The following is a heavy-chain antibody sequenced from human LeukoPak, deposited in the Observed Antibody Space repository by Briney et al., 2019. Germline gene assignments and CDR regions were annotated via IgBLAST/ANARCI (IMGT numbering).Heavy chain of an antibody. Sequence: PSETLSLTCAVYGGSFSGYYWSWIRQPPGKGLEWIGEINHSGSTNYNPSLKSRVTISVDTSKNQFSLKLSSVTAADTAVYYCARGRITTVRGVRRNWFDPWGQGTLVTVSS. CDR1: GGSFSGYY. CDR3: ARGRITTVRGVRRNWFDP. J-gene: IGHJ5*02. CDR2: INHSGST. V-gene: IGHV4-34*01. D-gene: IGHD3-10*01.